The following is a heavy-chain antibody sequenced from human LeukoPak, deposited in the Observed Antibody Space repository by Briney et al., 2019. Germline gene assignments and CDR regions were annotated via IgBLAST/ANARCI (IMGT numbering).Heavy chain of an antibody. CDR3: AKGHYYGSGSLDY. V-gene: IGHV3-23*01. CDR1: GFTISRNY. D-gene: IGHD3-10*01. Sequence: GGSLRLSCAASGFTISRNYMSWVRQAPGKGLEWVSAIGGRDGSTCYADSAKGRFTISRDNSKNTLYVQMNSLRAEDTAVYYCAKGHYYGSGSLDYWGQGTLVTVSS. J-gene: IGHJ4*02. CDR2: IGGRDGST.